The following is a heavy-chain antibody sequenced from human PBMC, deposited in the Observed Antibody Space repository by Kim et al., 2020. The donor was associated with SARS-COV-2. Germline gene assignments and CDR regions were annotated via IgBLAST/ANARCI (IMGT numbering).Heavy chain of an antibody. CDR1: GFTFNTYS. V-gene: IGHV3-21*01. J-gene: IGHJ4*02. D-gene: IGHD3-10*01. CDR3: ATEALLRGHDY. Sequence: GGSLRLSCSVSGFTFNTYSMNWVRQAPGKGLEWVSSISSSSNYIYYADSVKGRFTISRDNAKNSLYLLMSSLRTEDTAEYYCATEALLRGHDYWGQGTLV. CDR2: ISSSSNYI.